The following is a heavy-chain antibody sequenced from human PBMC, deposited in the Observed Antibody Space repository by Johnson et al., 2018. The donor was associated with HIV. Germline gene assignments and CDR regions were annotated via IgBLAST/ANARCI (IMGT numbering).Heavy chain of an antibody. CDR1: GFTVSSNY. V-gene: IGHV3-53*01. CDR3: ARDWNEYSSSDGAFDI. CDR2: IYSGGST. Sequence: VLLVESGGGVVQPGRSLRLSCAASGFTVSSNYMSWVRQAPGKGLEWVSVIYSGGSTYYADSVKGRFTISRDNSKNTLYLQMNSLRAEDTAVYYCARDWNEYSSSDGAFDIWGQGTMVTVSS. J-gene: IGHJ3*02. D-gene: IGHD6-6*01.